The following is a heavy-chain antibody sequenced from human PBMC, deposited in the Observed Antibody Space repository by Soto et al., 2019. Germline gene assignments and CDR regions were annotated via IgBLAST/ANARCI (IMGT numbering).Heavy chain of an antibody. V-gene: IGHV4-39*01. D-gene: IGHD5-12*01. CDR2: VYYSGST. CDR3: ARLESGYDHYYYYYMDV. J-gene: IGHJ6*03. Sequence: PSETLSLTCTVSGGSVSSSSYYWGWVRQPPGKGLEWIGSVYYSGSTYYNPSLKSRVTISVDTSKNQFSLKLSSVTAADTAVYYCARLESGYDHYYYYYMDVWGKGTTVTVSS. CDR1: GGSVSSSSYY.